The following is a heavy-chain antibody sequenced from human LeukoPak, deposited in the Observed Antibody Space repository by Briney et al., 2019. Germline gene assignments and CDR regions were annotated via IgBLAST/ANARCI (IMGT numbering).Heavy chain of an antibody. CDR1: GGPLSSGDHY. D-gene: IGHD4-11*01. CDR3: ARGRQKYTVTAVGYYFDY. CDR2: LYYSGST. J-gene: IGHJ4*02. Sequence: SQTLSLPRTVSGGPLSSGDHYWSWPRHPPGKALEWCGYLYYSGSTYYNPSLKSRVTISVDTSKNQFSLTLSSVTAADTAVYYCARGRQKYTVTAVGYYFDYWGQGTLVTVSS. V-gene: IGHV4-30-4*08.